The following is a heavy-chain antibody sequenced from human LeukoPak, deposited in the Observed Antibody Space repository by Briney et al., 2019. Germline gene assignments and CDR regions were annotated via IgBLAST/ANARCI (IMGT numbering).Heavy chain of an antibody. CDR3: VRGGGDGYNFRFDY. CDR1: GGTFSSYA. Sequence: SVKVSCQASGGTFSSYAISWVRQAPGPRREWMGRIIPIFGITNYAQKSQGRVTITPDKSTSTAYMELSSLRSEDPTVYYCVRGGGDGYNFRFDYWGQGTLVTVSS. J-gene: IGHJ4*02. CDR2: IIPIFGIT. D-gene: IGHD5-24*01. V-gene: IGHV1-69*04.